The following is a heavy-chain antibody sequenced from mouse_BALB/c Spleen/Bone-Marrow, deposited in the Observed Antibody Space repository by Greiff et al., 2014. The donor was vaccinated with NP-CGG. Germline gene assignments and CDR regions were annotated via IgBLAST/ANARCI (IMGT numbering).Heavy chain of an antibody. V-gene: IGHV1-67*01. CDR1: GYKFTDYA. Sequence: QVQLQQPGPELVRPGVSVKISCKGSGYKFTDYAMHWVKQSHAKSLEWIGLISTYSGNTHYNQKFKGKATMTVDKSSSTAYMELARLTSEDSAIYYCARNFYGSAYFDFWGQDSTLTVSS. D-gene: IGHD1-1*01. CDR3: ARNFYGSAYFDF. J-gene: IGHJ2*01. CDR2: ISTYSGNT.